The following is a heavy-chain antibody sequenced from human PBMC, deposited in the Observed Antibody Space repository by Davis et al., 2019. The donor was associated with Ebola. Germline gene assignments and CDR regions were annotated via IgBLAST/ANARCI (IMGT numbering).Heavy chain of an antibody. J-gene: IGHJ4*02. CDR2: IKQDGSEK. V-gene: IGHV3-7*03. CDR3: ARDRESYDFWSGYFDY. Sequence: GGSLRLSCAASGFTFSSYWMSWVRQAPGKGLEWVANIKQDGSEKYYVDSVKGRFTISRDNAKNSLYLQMNSLRAEDTDVYYCARDRESYDFWSGYFDYWGQGTLVTVSS. CDR1: GFTFSSYW. D-gene: IGHD3-3*01.